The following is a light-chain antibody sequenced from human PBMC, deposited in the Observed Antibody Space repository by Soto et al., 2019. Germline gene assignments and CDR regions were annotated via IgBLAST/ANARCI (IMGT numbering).Light chain of an antibody. CDR2: GSS. J-gene: IGLJ2*01. CDR3: QSFDGILSGVI. V-gene: IGLV1-40*01. Sequence: QSVLTQPPSVSGAPGQSVTISCTGSSSNFGAGYDVHWYQQLPGTAPKLLIYGSSNRPSGVPARFPGSKSGTSASLAITGLQAEDEADYYCQSFDGILSGVIFGGGTKLTVL. CDR1: SSNFGAGYD.